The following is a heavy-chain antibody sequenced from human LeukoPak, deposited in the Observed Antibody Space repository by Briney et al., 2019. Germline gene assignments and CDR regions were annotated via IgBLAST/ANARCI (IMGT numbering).Heavy chain of an antibody. CDR2: IIPILGIA. CDR3: ARDRGETYPWYFDL. J-gene: IGHJ2*01. Sequence: SVKVSCKASGGTFSSYAISWVRQALGQGLEWMGRIIPILGIANYAQKFQGRVTITADKSTSTAYMELSSLRSEDTAVYYCARDRGETYPWYFDLWGRGTLVTVSS. V-gene: IGHV1-69*04. D-gene: IGHD3-10*01. CDR1: GGTFSSYA.